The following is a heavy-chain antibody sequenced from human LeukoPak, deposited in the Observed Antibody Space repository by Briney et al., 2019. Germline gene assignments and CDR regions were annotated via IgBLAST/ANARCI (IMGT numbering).Heavy chain of an antibody. CDR2: ISGSGGST. Sequence: GGSLRLSCAASGFTFSSYAMGWVRQAPGKGLEWVSAISGSGGSTYYADSVKGRFTISRDNSKNTLYLQMNSLRAEDTAVYYCAKISIVVVVAATLHDYWGQGTLVTVSS. J-gene: IGHJ4*02. V-gene: IGHV3-23*01. D-gene: IGHD2-15*01. CDR3: AKISIVVVVAATLHDY. CDR1: GFTFSSYA.